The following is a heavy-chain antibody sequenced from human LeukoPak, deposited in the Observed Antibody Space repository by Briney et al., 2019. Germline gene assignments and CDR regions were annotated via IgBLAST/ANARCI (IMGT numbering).Heavy chain of an antibody. CDR3: ATRGYNWNDQSYYYYGMDV. CDR2: FDPEDGET. V-gene: IGHV1-24*01. Sequence: ASVKVSCKVSAYTLTELSMHWVRQAPGKGLEWMGGFDPEDGETIYAQKFQGRVTMTEDTSTDTAYMELSSLRSEDTAVYYCATRGYNWNDQSYYYYGMDVWGQGTTVTVSS. J-gene: IGHJ6*02. CDR1: AYTLTELS. D-gene: IGHD1-20*01.